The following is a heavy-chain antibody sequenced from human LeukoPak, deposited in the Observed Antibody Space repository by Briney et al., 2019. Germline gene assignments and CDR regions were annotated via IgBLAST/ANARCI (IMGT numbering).Heavy chain of an antibody. CDR2: ISAYNGNT. D-gene: IGHD5-18*01. CDR3: AVRTAMVFDY. CDR1: GYTVTSYG. V-gene: IGHV1-18*01. J-gene: IGHJ4*02. Sequence: GASVMVSCKASGYTVTSYGISWVRQAPGQGLEWMGWISAYNGNTNHAQTLQGRVTMTTDTSTSTAYMELRSLRSEDTAVYYCAVRTAMVFDYWGQGTLVTVSS.